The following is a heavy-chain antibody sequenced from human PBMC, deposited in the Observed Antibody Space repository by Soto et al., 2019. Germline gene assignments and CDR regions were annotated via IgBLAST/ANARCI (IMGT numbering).Heavy chain of an antibody. CDR3: ARVARWAFDI. CDR1: GYSISSGYF. Sequence: SETLSLTCDVSGYSISSGYFWGWIRQPPGKGLEWIGNIYHSGSTYYNPSLKSRLTISVDKSKNQFSLKLSSVTATDTAVYYCARVARWAFDIRGQGTMVTVSS. V-gene: IGHV4-38-2*01. J-gene: IGHJ3*02. CDR2: IYHSGST. D-gene: IGHD2-15*01.